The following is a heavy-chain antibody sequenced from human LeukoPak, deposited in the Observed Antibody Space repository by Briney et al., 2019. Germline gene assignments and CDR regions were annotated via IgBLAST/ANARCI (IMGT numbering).Heavy chain of an antibody. Sequence: GESLKISCKGSGYSFTNYWLGWVRQMSGKGLEWMGIIYPADSDTRYSPSFQGQVTISADKSISTAYLQWSSLKASDTAMHYCARSTGSGSYRGAFDPWGQGTLVTVSS. CDR2: IYPADSDT. V-gene: IGHV5-51*01. CDR3: ARSTGSGSYRGAFDP. D-gene: IGHD3-10*01. J-gene: IGHJ5*02. CDR1: GYSFTNYW.